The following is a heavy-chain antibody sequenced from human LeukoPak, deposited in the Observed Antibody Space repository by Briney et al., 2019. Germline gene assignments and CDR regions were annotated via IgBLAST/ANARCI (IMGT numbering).Heavy chain of an antibody. D-gene: IGHD3-10*01. CDR3: ARLLHSELGSYWRFAP. CDR2: IYYSGST. V-gene: IGHV4-39*07. Sequence: PSETLSLTCTVSGGSISSSSYYWGWIRQPPGKGLEWIGSIYYSGSTYYNPSLKSRVTISVDTSKNQFSLKLNSVTAADTAVYYCARLLHSELGSYWRFAPWGQGTLVTVSS. CDR1: GGSISSSSYY. J-gene: IGHJ5*02.